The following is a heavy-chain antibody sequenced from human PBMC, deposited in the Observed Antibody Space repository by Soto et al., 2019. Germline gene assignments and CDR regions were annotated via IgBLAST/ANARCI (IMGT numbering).Heavy chain of an antibody. CDR2: IYATGKT. V-gene: IGHV4-30-2*06. D-gene: IGHD3-10*01. Sequence: QVQLQESGSGLMKPSQTLSVTCAVSGGSMSSGGHSWSWIRQSPGKGLEWIGCIYATGKTYYNPSLKSRVTISVDTSKNQFSLNVTSVTAADTAVYYCARAPPGPSPRWDVWGQGTTVTVSS. CDR3: ARAPPGPSPRWDV. J-gene: IGHJ6*02. CDR1: GGSMSSGGHS.